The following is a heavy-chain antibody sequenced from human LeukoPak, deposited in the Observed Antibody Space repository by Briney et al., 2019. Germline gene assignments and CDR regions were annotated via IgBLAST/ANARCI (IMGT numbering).Heavy chain of an antibody. CDR1: GGSISSYY. Sequence: SETLSLTCTVSGGSISSYYWSWIRQHPGKGLEWIGNIYYSGSTYYNPSLKSRVTISVDTSKNQFSLKLSSVTAADTAVYYCARERYGDSVDYWGQGTLVTVSS. J-gene: IGHJ4*02. V-gene: IGHV4-59*06. D-gene: IGHD4-17*01. CDR2: IYYSGST. CDR3: ARERYGDSVDY.